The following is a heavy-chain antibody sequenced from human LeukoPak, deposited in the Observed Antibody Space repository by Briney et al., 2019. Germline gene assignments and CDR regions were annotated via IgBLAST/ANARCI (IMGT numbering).Heavy chain of an antibody. CDR2: IYTSGST. Sequence: SETLSLTCTVSGGSINRGSYYWNWIRQPAEKGLEWIGSIYTSGSTSYNPSLKSRLTISLDTSKNQFSLQLSSVTAADTAVYYCARATWPLTAVFDYWGQGILVAVSS. D-gene: IGHD5-24*01. V-gene: IGHV4-61*02. CDR1: GGSINRGSYY. CDR3: ARATWPLTAVFDY. J-gene: IGHJ4*02.